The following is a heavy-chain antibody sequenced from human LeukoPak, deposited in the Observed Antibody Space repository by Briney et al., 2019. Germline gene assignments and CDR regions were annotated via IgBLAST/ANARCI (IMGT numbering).Heavy chain of an antibody. CDR3: AKDHKVASLNDFDY. CDR1: GFTFSSYA. Sequence: PGGSLRLPCAASGFTFSSYAMSWVRQAPGKGLEWVSAISGSGGSTYYADSVKGRFTISRDNSKNTLYLQMNSLRAEDTAVYYCAKDHKVASLNDFDYWGQGTLVTVSS. V-gene: IGHV3-23*01. D-gene: IGHD2-2*01. CDR2: ISGSGGST. J-gene: IGHJ4*02.